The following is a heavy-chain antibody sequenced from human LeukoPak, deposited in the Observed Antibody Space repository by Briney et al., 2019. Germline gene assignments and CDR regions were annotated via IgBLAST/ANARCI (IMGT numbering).Heavy chain of an antibody. CDR2: IYYSGST. Sequence: SETLSLTCTVSGGSISSYYWSWIRQPPGKGLEWIGYIYYSGSTNYNPSLKSRVTISVDTSKNQFSLKLSSVTAADTAVYYCARDLKRYDFWSGYYTAYFDYWGQGTLVTVSS. CDR1: GGSISSYY. D-gene: IGHD3-3*01. V-gene: IGHV4-59*01. CDR3: ARDLKRYDFWSGYYTAYFDY. J-gene: IGHJ4*02.